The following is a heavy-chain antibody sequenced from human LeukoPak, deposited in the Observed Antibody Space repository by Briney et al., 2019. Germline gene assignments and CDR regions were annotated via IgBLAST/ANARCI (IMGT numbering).Heavy chain of an antibody. V-gene: IGHV4-59*01. CDR3: ARDKGSYHNWFDP. D-gene: IGHD1-26*01. J-gene: IGHJ5*02. CDR2: IHYSGST. Sequence: SETLSLTCSVCGGSISSYYWSWTRQPPGKGLEWIGYIHYSGSTNYNPSLKSRVTILVDTSKNQFSLKLSSVTAADTAVYYCARDKGSYHNWFDPWGQGTLVIVSS. CDR1: GGSISSYY.